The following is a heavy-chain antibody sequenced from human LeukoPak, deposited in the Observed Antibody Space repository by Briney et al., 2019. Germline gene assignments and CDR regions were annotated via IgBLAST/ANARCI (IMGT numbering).Heavy chain of an antibody. J-gene: IGHJ3*02. CDR2: IKQDGSEK. Sequence: HPGGSLRLSCAASGFTFSSYWMSWVRQAPGKGLEWVANIKQDGSEKYYVDSVKGRFTISRDNAKNSLYLQMNSLRAEDTAVYYCARDHVAPAAIDDAFDIWGQGTMVTVSS. CDR3: ARDHVAPAAIDDAFDI. V-gene: IGHV3-7*01. D-gene: IGHD2-2*01. CDR1: GFTFSSYW.